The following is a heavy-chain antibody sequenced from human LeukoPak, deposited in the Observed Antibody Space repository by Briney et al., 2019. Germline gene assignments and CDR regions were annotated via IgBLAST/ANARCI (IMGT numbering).Heavy chain of an antibody. J-gene: IGHJ4*02. CDR1: GGSFSGYY. CDR2: INHSGST. CDR3: ASFIPDIIVVSPAPERRLY. Sequence: SETLSLTCAVYGGSFSGYYWSWIRQPPGKGLEWIGEINHSGSTNYNPSLKSRVTISVDTSKNQFSLKLSSVTAADTAVYYCASFIPDIIVVSPAPERRLYWGQGTLVTVSS. V-gene: IGHV4-34*01. D-gene: IGHD2-21*01.